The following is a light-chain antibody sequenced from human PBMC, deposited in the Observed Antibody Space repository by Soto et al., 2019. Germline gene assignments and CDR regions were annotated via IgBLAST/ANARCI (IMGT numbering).Light chain of an antibody. CDR3: QAYDYSLTASV. V-gene: IGLV1-51*01. J-gene: IGLJ3*02. CDR2: DDN. CDR1: SSNIGNYY. Sequence: QSVLTQPPSVSAAPGQKVTISCSGTSSNIGNYYVSWYQQLPGAAPELLIYDDNKRPSGIPDRFSGSKSGTSATLGITGLQAEDEADYYCQAYDYSLTASVFGGGTKLT.